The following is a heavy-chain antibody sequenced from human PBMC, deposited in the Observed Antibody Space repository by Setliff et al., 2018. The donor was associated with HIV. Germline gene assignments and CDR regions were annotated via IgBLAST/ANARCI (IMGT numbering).Heavy chain of an antibody. CDR3: ARETYYYDNPQYYYYYMDV. Sequence: SETLSLTCTVSGASISSGSYYWSWIRQPAGKGLEWIGHIYTSGSTNYSPSLKSRVTISVDTSKKQFSLKLSSVTAADTAVYYCARETYYYDNPQYYYYYMDVWGQGTLVTVSS. CDR2: IYTSGST. D-gene: IGHD3-22*01. V-gene: IGHV4-61*09. J-gene: IGHJ6*03. CDR1: GASISSGSYY.